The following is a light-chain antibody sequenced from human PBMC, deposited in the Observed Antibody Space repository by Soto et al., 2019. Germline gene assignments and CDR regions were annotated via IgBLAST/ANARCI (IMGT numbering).Light chain of an antibody. Sequence: DIQMTHSPSTLSASVEDRVTITCRASQSISSWLAWYQQKPGKAPKLLIYDASSLESGVPSRFSGSGSGTEFTLTISSLQPDDFATYYCQQYNSYSVTFGQGTKVDIK. J-gene: IGKJ1*01. V-gene: IGKV1-5*01. CDR2: DAS. CDR1: QSISSW. CDR3: QQYNSYSVT.